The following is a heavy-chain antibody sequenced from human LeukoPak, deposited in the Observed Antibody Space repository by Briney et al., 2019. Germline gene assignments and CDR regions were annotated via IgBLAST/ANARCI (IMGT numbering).Heavy chain of an antibody. V-gene: IGHV4-4*07. J-gene: IGHJ4*02. D-gene: IGHD3-22*01. CDR2: IYSSGST. CDR3: ARALKAMINYFFDH. Sequence: SETLSLTCTVSGGSISSFYWSWLRQPAGKGLEWIGRIYSSGSTNYNPSLKSRVTISLDTSVNQFSLKVTSVTAADTAVYYCARALKAMINYFFDHWGQGALVTVSS. CDR1: GGSISSFY.